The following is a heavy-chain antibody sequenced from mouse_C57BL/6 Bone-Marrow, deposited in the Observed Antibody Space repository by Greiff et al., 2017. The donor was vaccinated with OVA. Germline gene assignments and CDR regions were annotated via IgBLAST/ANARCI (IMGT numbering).Heavy chain of an antibody. J-gene: IGHJ3*01. CDR2: ISTYYGDA. CDR3: ASLIYYDSSWFAY. V-gene: IGHV1-67*01. CDR1: GYTFTDYA. Sequence: VKLQESGPELVRPGVSVKISCKGSGYTFTDYAMHWVKQSHAKSLEWIGVISTYYGDASYNQKFKDKATMTVDKSSSTAYMELARLTSEDSAVYYCASLIYYDSSWFAYWGQGTLVTVSA. D-gene: IGHD2-4*01.